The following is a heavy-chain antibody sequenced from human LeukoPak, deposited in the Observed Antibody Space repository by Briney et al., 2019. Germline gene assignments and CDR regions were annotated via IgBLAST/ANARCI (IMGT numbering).Heavy chain of an antibody. CDR2: ISGSGGST. J-gene: IGHJ3*02. CDR1: GFTFSSYA. CDR3: ASYCSSTSCYGDDAFDI. D-gene: IGHD2-2*01. Sequence: GGSLRLSCAASGFTFSSYAMSWVRQAPGKGLEWVSAISGSGGSTYYADSVKGRFTISRDNSKNTLYLQMNSLRAEDTAVYYCASYCSSTSCYGDDAFDIWGQGTMVTVSS. V-gene: IGHV3-23*01.